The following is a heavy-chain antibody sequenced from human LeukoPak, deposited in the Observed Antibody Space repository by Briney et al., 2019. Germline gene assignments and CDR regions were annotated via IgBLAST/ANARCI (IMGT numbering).Heavy chain of an antibody. CDR1: GFTFSNYA. CDR3: VISMVRGVVISYFDF. V-gene: IGHV3-64D*06. D-gene: IGHD3-10*01. J-gene: IGHJ4*02. Sequence: GGSLRLSCSASGFTFSNYAIHWVRQAPGKGLEYVSVVSSNGGGTYYADSVKGRFTISRDNSKSTLYLQMSSLRSEDTAVYYCVISMVRGVVISYFDFWGRGTLVSVSS. CDR2: VSSNGGGT.